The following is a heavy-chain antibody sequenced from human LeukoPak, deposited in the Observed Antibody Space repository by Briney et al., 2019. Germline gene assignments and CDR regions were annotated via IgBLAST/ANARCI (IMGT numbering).Heavy chain of an antibody. CDR3: ARDPPAYCSGGSCYGDY. D-gene: IGHD2-15*01. V-gene: IGHV3-53*01. Sequence: PGGSLRLSCAASGFTVSSNYMSWVRQAPGKGLEWVSVIYSGGSTYYADSVKGRFTISRDNSKNTLYLQMNSLRAEDTAVYYCARDPPAYCSGGSCYGDYWGQGTLVTVSS. J-gene: IGHJ4*02. CDR1: GFTVSSNY. CDR2: IYSGGST.